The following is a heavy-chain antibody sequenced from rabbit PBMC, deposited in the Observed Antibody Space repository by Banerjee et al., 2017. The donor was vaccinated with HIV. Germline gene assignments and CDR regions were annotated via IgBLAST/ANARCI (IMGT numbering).Heavy chain of an antibody. D-gene: IGHD1-1*01. CDR2: DDGDSSGST. Sequence: EESGGDLVKPEGSLTLTCTASGFSFSTSYWISWVRQAPGKGLEWIACDDGDSSGSTYYATWAKGRFTISKTSSTTVTLQMTSLTAADTATYFCARDTSSSFSSYGMDLWGQGTLVTVS. V-gene: IGHV1S45*01. CDR1: GFSFSTSYW. J-gene: IGHJ6*01. CDR3: ARDTSSSFSSYGMDL.